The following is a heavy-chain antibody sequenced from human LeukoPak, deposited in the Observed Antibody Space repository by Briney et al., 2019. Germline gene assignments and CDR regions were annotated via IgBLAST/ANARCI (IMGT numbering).Heavy chain of an antibody. CDR3: AITVAGSTRADY. CDR1: GFTFSSYG. V-gene: IGHV3-30*02. D-gene: IGHD6-19*01. J-gene: IGHJ4*02. Sequence: GGSLRLSCAASGFTFSSYGMHWVRQAPGKGLEWVAFIRYDGSNKYYADSVKGRFTISRDNSKNTLYLQMNSLRAEDTAVYYCAITVAGSTRADYWGQGTLVTVSS. CDR2: IRYDGSNK.